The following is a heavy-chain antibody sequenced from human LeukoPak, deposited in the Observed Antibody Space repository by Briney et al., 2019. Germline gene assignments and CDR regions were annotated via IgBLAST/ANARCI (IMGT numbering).Heavy chain of an antibody. CDR1: GFIFSKYG. J-gene: IGHJ4*02. CDR3: AKDEFEDTSFVFDY. V-gene: IGHV3-30*02. CDR2: IRYEGTNQ. Sequence: GGSLRLSCAVSGFIFSKYGMHWVRQAPGKGLEWVTFIRYEGTNQYYADSVKGRFTISRDNSENTLYLQMNSLRPVDTAIYFCAKDEFEDTSFVFDYRGQGTLVTVSS. D-gene: IGHD5-18*01.